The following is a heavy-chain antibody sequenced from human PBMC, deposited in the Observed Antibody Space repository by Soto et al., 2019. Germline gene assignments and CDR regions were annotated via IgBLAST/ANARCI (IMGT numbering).Heavy chain of an antibody. CDR3: AKPYDSSSGSDYQTFDY. V-gene: IGHV3-23*01. CDR1: GFTFSSYA. CDR2: FSAYSGST. Sequence: PGGSLRLSCSASGFTFSSYAMSWVRQAPGKGLEWVSTFSAYSGSTYYADSVKGRFTISRDISENTLYLQMNSLRAEDTAVYYCAKPYDSSSGSDYQTFDYWGQGTPVTVSS. J-gene: IGHJ4*02. D-gene: IGHD3-10*01.